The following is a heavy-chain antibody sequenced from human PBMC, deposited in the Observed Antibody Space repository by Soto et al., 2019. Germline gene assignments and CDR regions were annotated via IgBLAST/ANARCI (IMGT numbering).Heavy chain of an antibody. J-gene: IGHJ6*02. CDR3: ARGLKIPLIAAAGTYYYYGMDV. CDR1: GGSFRGYY. V-gene: IGHV4-34*01. Sequence: SETLSLTSAVXGGSFRGYYWSWIRQPPGKGLEWIGEINHSGSTNYNPSLKSRVTISVDTSKNQFSLKLSSVTAADTAVYYCARGLKIPLIAAAGTYYYYGMDVWGQGTTVTVSS. CDR2: INHSGST. D-gene: IGHD6-13*01.